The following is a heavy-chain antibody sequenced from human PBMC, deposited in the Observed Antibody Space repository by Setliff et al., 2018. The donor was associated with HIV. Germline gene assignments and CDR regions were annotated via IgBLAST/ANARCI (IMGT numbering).Heavy chain of an antibody. CDR3: ARHESWYYDSSGYPNGWFAP. Sequence: PSETLSLTCAVSGYSISSGYYWGWIRQPPGKGLEWIGSIYHSGSTYYNPPLKSRVAISVNTSKNQFSLKLSSVTAADTAVYYCARHESWYYDSSGYPNGWFAPWGQGTLVTVSS. D-gene: IGHD3-22*01. V-gene: IGHV4-38-2*01. J-gene: IGHJ5*02. CDR1: GYSISSGYY. CDR2: IYHSGST.